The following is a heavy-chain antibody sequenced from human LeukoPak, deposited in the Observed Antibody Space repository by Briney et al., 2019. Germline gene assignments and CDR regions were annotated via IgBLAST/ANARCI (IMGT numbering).Heavy chain of an antibody. D-gene: IGHD6-6*01. CDR3: ARDLGIAARRNDYCYYYMDV. CDR1: GGSFSSYY. CDR2: IYYSGST. J-gene: IGHJ6*03. V-gene: IGHV4-59*01. Sequence: PSETLSLTCAVYGGSFSSYYWSWIRQPPGKGLEWIGYIYYSGSTNYNPSLKSRVTISVDTSKNQFSLKLSSVTAADTAVYYCARDLGIAARRNDYCYYYMDVWGKGTTVTVSS.